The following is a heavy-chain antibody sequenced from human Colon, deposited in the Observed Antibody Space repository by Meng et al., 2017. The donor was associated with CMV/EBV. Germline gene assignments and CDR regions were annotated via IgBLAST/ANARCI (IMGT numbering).Heavy chain of an antibody. CDR2: TSSTGRII. V-gene: IGHV3-11*01. J-gene: IGHJ3*02. CDR1: GFIFSDYD. Sequence: GGSLRLSCAASGFIFSDYDMSWIRQAPGKGLEWISSTSSTGRIISHADSVKGRFTISRDNDKNSLNLQMNSLTVADTAVYYCARTRVAAFDIWGQGTMVTVSS. CDR3: ARTRVAAFDI.